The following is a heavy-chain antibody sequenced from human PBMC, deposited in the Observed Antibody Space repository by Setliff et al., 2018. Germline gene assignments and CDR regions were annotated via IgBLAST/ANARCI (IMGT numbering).Heavy chain of an antibody. D-gene: IGHD3-16*01. J-gene: IGHJ4*02. CDR1: GFAFSNYE. Sequence: GSLRLSCAASGFAFSNYEMNWVRQAPGKGLEWISYISNSDPTIYYADSVKGRFTVSSGNAKNSLYLQMNSLRAEDTAVYYCARDGGEYWGQGTLVTVSS. CDR2: ISNSDPTI. CDR3: ARDGGEY. V-gene: IGHV3-48*03.